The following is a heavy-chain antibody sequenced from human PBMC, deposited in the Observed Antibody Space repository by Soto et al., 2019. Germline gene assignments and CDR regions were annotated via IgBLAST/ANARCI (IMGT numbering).Heavy chain of an antibody. CDR2: IYYSGST. V-gene: IGHV4-39*01. J-gene: IGHJ6*02. Sequence: QLQLQESGPGLVKPSETLSLTCTVSGGSISSSSYYWGWIRQPPGKGLEWIGCIYYSGSTYYNPSLKSRVTISVDTSKNQFSLKLSSVTAADTAVYYCARHREPYYYYGMDVWGQGTTVTVSS. D-gene: IGHD1-26*01. CDR1: GGSISSSSYY. CDR3: ARHREPYYYYGMDV.